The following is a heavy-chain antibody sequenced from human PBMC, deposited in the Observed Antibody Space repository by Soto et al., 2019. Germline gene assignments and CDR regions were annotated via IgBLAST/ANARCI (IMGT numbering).Heavy chain of an antibody. V-gene: IGHV1-69*02. CDR1: GGTFSSYT. J-gene: IGHJ6*03. CDR3: ACGTGYSGYDLYYYYYMDV. CDR2: IIPILGIA. D-gene: IGHD5-12*01. Sequence: SVKVSCKASGGTFSSYTISWVRQAPGQGLEWMGRIIPILGIAKYAQKIQGRVTITADKSTSTAYMELSSLRSEDTAVYYCACGTGYSGYDLYYYYYMDVWGKGTTVTVSS.